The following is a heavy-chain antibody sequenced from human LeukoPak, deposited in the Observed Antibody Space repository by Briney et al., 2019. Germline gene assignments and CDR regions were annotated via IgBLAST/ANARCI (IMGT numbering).Heavy chain of an antibody. CDR2: INPNSGGT. Sequence: SSEKVSCKASGYTVTGYCMQWVRQAPGQGREWMGWINPNSGGTNYAPKLQGRVTMTRDTSISPSYMELRRLTSDDTAVYYWAREFGYGSGSYYLRYYYMDVWGKGNTVTISS. CDR3: AREFGYGSGSYYLRYYYMDV. D-gene: IGHD3-10*01. J-gene: IGHJ6*03. V-gene: IGHV1-2*02. CDR1: GYTVTGYC.